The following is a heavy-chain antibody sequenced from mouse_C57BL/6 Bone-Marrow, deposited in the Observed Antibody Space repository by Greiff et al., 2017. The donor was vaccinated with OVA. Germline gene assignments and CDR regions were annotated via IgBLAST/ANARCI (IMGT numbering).Heavy chain of an antibody. J-gene: IGHJ2*01. CDR2: SRNKANDYTT. V-gene: IGHV7-1*01. CDR1: GFTFSDFY. CDR3: ARDDEDGTIFDY. Sequence: EVQLVESGGGLVQSGRSLRLSCATSGFTFSDFYMEWVRQAPGKGLEWIAASRNKANDYTTEYSASVKGRFIVSRDTSQSILYLQMNALRAEDTAIYYCARDDEDGTIFDYWGQGTTLTVSS. D-gene: IGHD2-1*01.